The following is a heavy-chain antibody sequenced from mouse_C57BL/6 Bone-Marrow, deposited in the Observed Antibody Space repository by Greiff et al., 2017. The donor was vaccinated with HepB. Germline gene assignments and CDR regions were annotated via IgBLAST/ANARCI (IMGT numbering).Heavy chain of an antibody. CDR3: ARSRLGFAY. CDR1: GYTFTSYW. J-gene: IGHJ3*01. D-gene: IGHD4-1*01. CDR2: IYPGSGST. Sequence: QVHVKQPGAELVKPGASVKMSCKASGYTFTSYWITWVKQRPGQGLEWIGDIYPGSGSTNYNEKFKSKATLTVDTSSSTAYMQLSSLTSEDSAVYYCARSRLGFAYWGQGTLVTVSA. V-gene: IGHV1-55*01.